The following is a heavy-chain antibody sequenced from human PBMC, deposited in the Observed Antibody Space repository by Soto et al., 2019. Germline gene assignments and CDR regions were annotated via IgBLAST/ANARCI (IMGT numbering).Heavy chain of an antibody. Sequence: QVQLVQSGAEVKKPGSSVKVSCKASGGTFSSYAISWVRQAPGQGLEWMGGFIPIFGTANYAQKFQGRGTSSADESASTDYMELSSLRSEDTAVDYSARTISGSYPPHWFDPWGQGTLVTVSS. V-gene: IGHV1-69*01. CDR2: FIPIFGTA. CDR3: ARTISGSYPPHWFDP. J-gene: IGHJ5*02. CDR1: GGTFSSYA. D-gene: IGHD1-26*01.